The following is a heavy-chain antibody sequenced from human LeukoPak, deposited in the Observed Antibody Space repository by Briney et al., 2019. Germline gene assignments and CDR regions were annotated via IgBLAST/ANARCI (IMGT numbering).Heavy chain of an antibody. V-gene: IGHV3-23*03. Sequence: GGSLRLSCAASGFIFSSFRVGWVRQAPGKGLEWVSVIYSGGSTYHADSVKGRFTISRDNSKNTLYLQMNSLTAEDTAIYYCAKDRGSSSPMRYYFDYWGQGTLVTVSS. CDR2: IYSGGST. D-gene: IGHD6-19*01. CDR3: AKDRGSSSPMRYYFDY. CDR1: GFIFSSFR. J-gene: IGHJ4*02.